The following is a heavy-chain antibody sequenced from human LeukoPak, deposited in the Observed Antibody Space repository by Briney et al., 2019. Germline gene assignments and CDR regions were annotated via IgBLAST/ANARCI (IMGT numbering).Heavy chain of an antibody. V-gene: IGHV3-23*01. CDR3: ARGGMGITRHLDY. J-gene: IGHJ4*02. CDR2: IIGFDGTI. CDR1: GFPFSNYG. D-gene: IGHD4/OR15-4a*01. Sequence: PGGSLRLFCAASGFPFSNYGMTWVRKAPGEGLVWLSIIGFDGTIIYAGSVKGRFPISRDNSKNTLYMEMNSLRADDTAVYYCARGGMGITRHLDYWGQGTLVTVTS.